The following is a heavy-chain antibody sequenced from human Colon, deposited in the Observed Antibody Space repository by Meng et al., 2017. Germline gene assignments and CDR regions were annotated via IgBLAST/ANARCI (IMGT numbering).Heavy chain of an antibody. Sequence: ASVKVSCKASGYTFSGYIVHWVRQAPGQGLEWMGWINPNSGVTNYAQRFQGRVTMTRDTSISTAYMELSRLRSDDTAVYYCARSGGDYSRVEYWAQGTLVTVSS. CDR3: ARSGGDYSRVEY. CDR2: INPNSGVT. CDR1: GYTFSGYI. D-gene: IGHD4-17*01. V-gene: IGHV1-2*02. J-gene: IGHJ4*02.